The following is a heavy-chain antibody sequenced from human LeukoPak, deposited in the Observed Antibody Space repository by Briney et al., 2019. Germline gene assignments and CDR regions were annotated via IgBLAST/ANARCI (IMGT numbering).Heavy chain of an antibody. D-gene: IGHD3-22*01. CDR3: ARAEIDSSGYWYFDL. CDR1: GFIFSTYA. CDR2: ISYDGSNK. V-gene: IGHV3-30*04. Sequence: GGSLRLSCAASGFIFSTYAMHWVRQAPGKGLEWVAVISYDGSNKYYADSVKSRFTISRDNSKNTLYLQMNSLRAEDTAVYYCARAEIDSSGYWYFDLWGRGTLVTVSS. J-gene: IGHJ2*01.